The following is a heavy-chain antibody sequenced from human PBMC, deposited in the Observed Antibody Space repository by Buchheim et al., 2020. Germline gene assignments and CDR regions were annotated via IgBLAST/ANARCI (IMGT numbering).Heavy chain of an antibody. CDR2: IYTSGST. D-gene: IGHD3-16*01. V-gene: IGHV4-61*02. CDR1: GGSISRGSYY. Sequence: QVQLQESGPGLVKPSQTLSLTCTVSGGSISRGSYYWSWIRQPAGKGLEWIGRIYTSGSTNYNPSLKSRVTISVDTSKNLFSLKLSSVTAADTAVYYCARAYGWFDPWGQGTL. CDR3: ARAYGWFDP. J-gene: IGHJ5*02.